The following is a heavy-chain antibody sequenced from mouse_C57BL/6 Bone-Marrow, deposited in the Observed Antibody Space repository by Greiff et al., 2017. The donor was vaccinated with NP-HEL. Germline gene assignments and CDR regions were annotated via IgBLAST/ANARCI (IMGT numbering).Heavy chain of an antibody. Sequence: EVKLQESGPGLVKPSQSLSLTCSVTGYSITSGYYWNWIRQFPGNKLEWMGYISYDGSNNYNPSLKNRISITRDTSKNQFFLKLNSVTTEDTATYYCARALNYRDYYWGQGTSVTVSS. CDR2: ISYDGSN. J-gene: IGHJ4*01. D-gene: IGHD2-13*01. V-gene: IGHV3-6*01. CDR3: ARALNYRDYY. CDR1: GYSITSGYY.